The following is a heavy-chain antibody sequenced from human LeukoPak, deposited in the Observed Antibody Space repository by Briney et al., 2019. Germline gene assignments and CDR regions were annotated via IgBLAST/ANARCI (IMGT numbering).Heavy chain of an antibody. CDR3: ARDRITISPGAFDI. CDR1: GGSVGSGSYY. V-gene: IGHV4-61*01. D-gene: IGHD3-9*01. J-gene: IGHJ3*02. CDR2: IYYSGST. Sequence: SETLSLTCTVSGGSVGSGSYYWSWIRQPPGKGLEWIGYIYYSGSTNYNPSLKSRVTISVDTSKNQFSLKLSSVTAADTAVYYCARDRITISPGAFDIWGQGTMVTVSS.